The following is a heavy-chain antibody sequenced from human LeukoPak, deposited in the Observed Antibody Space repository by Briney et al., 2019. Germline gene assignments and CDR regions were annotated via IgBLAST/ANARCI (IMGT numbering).Heavy chain of an antibody. J-gene: IGHJ4*02. CDR1: GLTFSSYW. D-gene: IGHD5-24*01. CDR3: ARDSGRWLQFSHFDY. Sequence: GGSLRLSCAASGLTFSSYWMSWVRQAPGKGLEWVANIKQDGSEKYYVDSVKGRFTISRDNAKNSLYLQMNSLRAEDTAVYYCARDSGRWLQFSHFDYWGQGTLVTVSS. CDR2: IKQDGSEK. V-gene: IGHV3-7*01.